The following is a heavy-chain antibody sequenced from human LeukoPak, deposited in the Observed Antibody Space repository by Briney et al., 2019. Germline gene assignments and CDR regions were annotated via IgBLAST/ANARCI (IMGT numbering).Heavy chain of an antibody. J-gene: IGHJ4*02. CDR3: ARENWAPRGPFDL. CDR1: GFTLSSYE. V-gene: IGHV3-NL1*01. D-gene: IGHD3-16*01. Sequence: PGGSLRLSCTVSGFTLSSYEMSWIRQAPGKGLEWVSSIDYDGGSGHYADSVKGRFTISRDSSKNTLLLQMNSLKTDDTAVYYCARENWAPRGPFDLWGQGTLVTVSS. CDR2: IDYDGGSG.